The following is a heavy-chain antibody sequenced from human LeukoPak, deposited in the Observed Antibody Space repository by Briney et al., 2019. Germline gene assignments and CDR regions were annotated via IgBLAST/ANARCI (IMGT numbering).Heavy chain of an antibody. V-gene: IGHV3-30*07. CDR2: ISYDGSNK. CDR3: AKEDCSGGRCYSLHY. J-gene: IGHJ4*02. Sequence: GGSLRLSCAASGFTFSSYAMHWVRQAPGKGLEWVAVISYDGSNKYYADSVKGRFTISRDNAKNSLYLQMNSLRAEDAAVYYCAKEDCSGGRCYSLHYWGQGTLVTVSS. D-gene: IGHD2-15*01. CDR1: GFTFSSYA.